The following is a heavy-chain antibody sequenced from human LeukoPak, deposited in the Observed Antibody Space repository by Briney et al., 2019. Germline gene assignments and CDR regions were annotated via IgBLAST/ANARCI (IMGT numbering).Heavy chain of an antibody. D-gene: IGHD6-19*01. CDR2: ISYDGSNK. V-gene: IGHV3-30*03. Sequence: GGSLRLSCAASGFTFSSYGMHWVRQAPGKGLEWVAVISYDGSNKYYADSVKGRFTISRDNSKNTLYLQMNSLRAEDTAVYYCARDSGQAVAGTGGDAFDIWGQGTMVTVSS. CDR1: GFTFSSYG. J-gene: IGHJ3*02. CDR3: ARDSGQAVAGTGGDAFDI.